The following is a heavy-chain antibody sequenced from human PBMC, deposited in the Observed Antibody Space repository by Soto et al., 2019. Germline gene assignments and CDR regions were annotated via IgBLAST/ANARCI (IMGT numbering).Heavy chain of an antibody. CDR1: GFSVSSDY. CDR2: IYSGGDT. Sequence: PGGSLRLSCAASGFSVSSDYMSWVRQAPGKGLEWVSLIYSGGDTYYADSVKGRFTISRDISSNTIYLHMTSLRADDTATYYCTRAGSDPGNFYISNYYAMDVWGRGTTDTVSS. J-gene: IGHJ6*02. V-gene: IGHV3-53*01. D-gene: IGHD3-10*01. CDR3: TRAGSDPGNFYISNYYAMDV.